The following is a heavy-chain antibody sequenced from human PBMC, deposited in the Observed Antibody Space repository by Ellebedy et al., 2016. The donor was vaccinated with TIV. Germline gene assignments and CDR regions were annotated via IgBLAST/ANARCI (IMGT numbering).Heavy chain of an antibody. CDR3: ASIIAVAGTGDDY. Sequence: MPSETLSLTCAVYGGSFSGYYWSWIRQPPGKGLEWIGEINHSGSTNYNPSLKSRVTISVDTSKNQFSLKLSSVTAADTAVYYCASIIAVAGTGDDYWGQGTLVTVSS. V-gene: IGHV4-34*01. CDR1: GGSFSGYY. CDR2: INHSGST. D-gene: IGHD6-19*01. J-gene: IGHJ4*02.